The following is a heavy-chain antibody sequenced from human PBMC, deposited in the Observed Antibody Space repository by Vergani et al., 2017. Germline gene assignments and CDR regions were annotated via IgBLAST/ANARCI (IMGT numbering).Heavy chain of an antibody. CDR3: ARVRLVPAAIYYMDV. D-gene: IGHD2-2*01. CDR2: IYYRGST. V-gene: IGHV4-59*01. CDR1: GGSISSYY. J-gene: IGHJ6*03. Sequence: QVQLQESGPGLVKPSETLSLTCTVSGGSISSYYWSWIRQPPGKGREWFEYIYYRGSTNYNPSLKSRVTISVDTSKNQFSLKLSSVTAADTAVYYCARVRLVPAAIYYMDVWGKXP.